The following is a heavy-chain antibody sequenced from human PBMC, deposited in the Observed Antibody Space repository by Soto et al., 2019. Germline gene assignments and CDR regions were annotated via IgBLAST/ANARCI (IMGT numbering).Heavy chain of an antibody. CDR1: GGSISSGDYY. CDR3: ARDVGLVAARPDY. CDR2: IYYSGST. D-gene: IGHD6-6*01. Sequence: SETLSLTCTVSGGSISSGDYYWSWIRQPPGKGLDGIGYIYYSGSTYYNPSLKSRGTISVYTSKNRFSLKLSSVAAADTAVCYCARDVGLVAARPDYWGQGTLVTVST. J-gene: IGHJ4*02. V-gene: IGHV4-30-4*01.